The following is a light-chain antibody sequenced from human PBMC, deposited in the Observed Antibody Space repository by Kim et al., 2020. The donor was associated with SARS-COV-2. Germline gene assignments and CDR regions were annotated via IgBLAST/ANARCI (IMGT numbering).Light chain of an antibody. Sequence: SYELTQPPSVSVSPGQTATITCSGDALPKQYAYWYQQKPGQAPVLVIYKDSERPSGIPERFSGSSSGTTVTLTISGVQAEDEADYYCQSTDTSGTYYWV. CDR1: ALPKQY. V-gene: IGLV3-25*03. CDR3: QSTDTSGTYYWV. J-gene: IGLJ3*02. CDR2: KDS.